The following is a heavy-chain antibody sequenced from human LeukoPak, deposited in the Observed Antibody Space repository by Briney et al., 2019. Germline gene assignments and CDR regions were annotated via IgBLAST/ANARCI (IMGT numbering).Heavy chain of an antibody. CDR1: GFIFDDYG. CDR3: ARVYLSQQLVPALDY. D-gene: IGHD6-13*01. Sequence: GGSLRLSCAASGFIFDDYGMSWVRQAPGKGLEWVSGINWNGSITGYADSVKGRFTISRDNAKNSLYLQMNSLRAEDTALYYCARVYLSQQLVPALDYWGQGTLVTVSS. CDR2: INWNGSIT. V-gene: IGHV3-20*04. J-gene: IGHJ4*02.